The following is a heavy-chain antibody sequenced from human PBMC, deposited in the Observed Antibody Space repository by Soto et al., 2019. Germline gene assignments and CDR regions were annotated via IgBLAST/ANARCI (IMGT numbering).Heavy chain of an antibody. V-gene: IGHV4-39*07. CDR3: ASARVRTYYDFWSGYHEY. J-gene: IGHJ4*02. D-gene: IGHD3-3*01. CDR2: INYSGST. CDR1: GRSISSSSYY. Sequence: PAETLSLTCTVFGRSISSSSYYWGRLRRHPGKGLEWIGSINYSGSTNYNPSLKSRVTISVDTSKNQFSLKLSSVTAADTAVYYCASARVRTYYDFWSGYHEYWGQGTLVPVSS.